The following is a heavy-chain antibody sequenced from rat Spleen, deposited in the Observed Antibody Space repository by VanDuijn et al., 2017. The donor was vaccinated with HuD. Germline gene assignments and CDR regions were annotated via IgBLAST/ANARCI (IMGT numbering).Heavy chain of an antibody. V-gene: IGHV5-7*01. CDR1: GFTFSDYY. D-gene: IGHD1-9*01. Sequence: EVQLVESGGGLVQPGTSLKLSCVASGFTFSDYYMAWVRQAPKKGLEWVATISYDGSSTYYRDSVKGRFTISRNNAKSTLYLQVDSLRSEDTAIYYCARPTTGIPFNYWGQGVMVTVSS. CDR3: ARPTTGIPFNY. CDR2: ISYDGSST. J-gene: IGHJ2*01.